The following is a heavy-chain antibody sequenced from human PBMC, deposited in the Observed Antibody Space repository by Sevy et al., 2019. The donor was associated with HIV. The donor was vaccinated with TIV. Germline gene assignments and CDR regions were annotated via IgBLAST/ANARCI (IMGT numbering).Heavy chain of an antibody. CDR2: ISSSSSYI. CDR1: GFTFSSYS. CDR3: ARDPGVTMVRGVLLPHYYMDV. J-gene: IGHJ6*03. D-gene: IGHD3-10*01. V-gene: IGHV3-21*01. Sequence: GGSLRLSCAASGFTFSSYSMNWVRQAPGKGLEWVSSISSSSSYIYYADSVKGRFTISRDNAKNSLYLQMNSLRAEDTAVYYCARDPGVTMVRGVLLPHYYMDVWGKGTTVTVSS.